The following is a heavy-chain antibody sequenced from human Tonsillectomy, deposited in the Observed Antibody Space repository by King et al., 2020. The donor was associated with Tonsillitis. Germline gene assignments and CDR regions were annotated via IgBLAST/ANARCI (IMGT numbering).Heavy chain of an antibody. Sequence: VQLVESGGGVVQPGRSLRLSCAASGFTFSSYGMHWVRQAPGKGLEWVAVIWYDGSNKYYADSVKGRFTNSRDNSKNTLYLQMNSLRAEDTAVYYCARGGVGATKKMVYFDYWGQGTLVTVSS. V-gene: IGHV3-33*01. CDR3: ARGGVGATKKMVYFDY. D-gene: IGHD1-26*01. J-gene: IGHJ4*02. CDR2: IWYDGSNK. CDR1: GFTFSSYG.